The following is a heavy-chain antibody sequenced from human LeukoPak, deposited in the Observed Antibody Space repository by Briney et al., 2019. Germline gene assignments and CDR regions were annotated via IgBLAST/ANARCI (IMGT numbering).Heavy chain of an antibody. CDR2: IYHSGST. J-gene: IGHJ3*02. CDR3: ASLIVVVTAIRGAFDI. CDR1: GGSISSGGYS. Sequence: SQTLSLTCAVSGGSISSGGYSWSWIRQPPGKGLEWIGYIYHSGSTYYNPSLKSRVTISVDTSKNQFSLKLSSVTAADTAVYYCASLIVVVTAIRGAFDIWGQGTMVTVSS. V-gene: IGHV4-30-2*05. D-gene: IGHD2-21*02.